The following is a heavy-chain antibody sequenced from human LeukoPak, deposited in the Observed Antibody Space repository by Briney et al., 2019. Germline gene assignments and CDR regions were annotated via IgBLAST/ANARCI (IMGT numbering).Heavy chain of an antibody. V-gene: IGHV1-8*02. J-gene: IGHJ4*02. D-gene: IGHD6-19*01. CDR3: ARDRVGVGGNGWEN. CDR2: MNPNGGNT. Sequence: GASVKVSCKASGYTFTSYGINWVRQATGQGLEWMGWMNPNGGNTGYVQKFQGRVIMTGDTSISTAYMELSSLTSEDTAVYFCARDRVGVGGNGWENWGQGTLVTVSS. CDR1: GYTFTSYG.